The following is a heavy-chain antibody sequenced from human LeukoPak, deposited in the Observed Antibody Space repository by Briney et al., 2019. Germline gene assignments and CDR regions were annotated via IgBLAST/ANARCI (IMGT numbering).Heavy chain of an antibody. D-gene: IGHD5-24*01. J-gene: IGHJ4*02. CDR3: AREYSEMATTGGEGFDY. CDR1: GGSISSGDYY. Sequence: SQTLSLTCTVSGGSISSGDYYWSWIRQPPGKGLEWIGYIYYSGSTYYNPSLKSRVTISVDTSKNQFSLKLSSVTAADTAVYYCAREYSEMATTGGEGFDYWGQGTLVTVSS. V-gene: IGHV4-30-4*08. CDR2: IYYSGST.